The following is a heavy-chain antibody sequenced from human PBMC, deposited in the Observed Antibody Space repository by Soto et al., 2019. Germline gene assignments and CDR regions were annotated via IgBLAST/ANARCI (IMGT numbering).Heavy chain of an antibody. CDR1: GFTFSNAW. CDR3: TTLGGVGYYYMDV. Sequence: EVQLVESGGGLVKPGGSLRLSCAASGFTFSNAWMSWVRQAPGKGLEWVGRIKSKTDGGTTDYAAPVKGRFTISRDDSKNTLYLQINSLKTEDTAVYYCTTLGGVGYYYMDVWGKGTTVTVSS. V-gene: IGHV3-15*01. J-gene: IGHJ6*03. D-gene: IGHD1-26*01. CDR2: IKSKTDGGTT.